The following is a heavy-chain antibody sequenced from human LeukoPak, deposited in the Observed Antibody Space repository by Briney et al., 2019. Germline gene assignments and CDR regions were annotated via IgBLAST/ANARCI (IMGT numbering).Heavy chain of an antibody. CDR3: AKDDSGAHTFPVY. CDR1: GFTLISNY. J-gene: IGHJ4*02. Sequence: GGSLRLSCAASGFTLISNYMSWVRQAPGKGLEWGSVIYSGGSTYYADSVKGRFAISRDNSKKTLYLQLDSLRAEDTAVYYCAKDDSGAHTFPVYWGQGTLVTVSS. D-gene: IGHD4-17*01. CDR2: IYSGGST. V-gene: IGHV3-53*01.